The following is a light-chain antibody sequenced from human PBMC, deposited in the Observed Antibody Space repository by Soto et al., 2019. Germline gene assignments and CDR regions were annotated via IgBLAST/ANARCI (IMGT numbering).Light chain of an antibody. CDR3: QKYNSAPQT. CDR1: QSISSY. CDR2: AAS. J-gene: IGKJ1*01. Sequence: DVQMPQSPSSLSASVGDRVTITCRASQSISSYLNWYQQKPGKAPKLLIYAASSLQSGVPSRFSGSGSGTDFTLTISSLQPEDVATYYCQKYNSAPQTFGQGTKVDIK. V-gene: IGKV1-39*01.